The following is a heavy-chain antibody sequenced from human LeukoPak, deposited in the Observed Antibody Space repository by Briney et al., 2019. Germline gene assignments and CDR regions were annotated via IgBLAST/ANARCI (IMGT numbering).Heavy chain of an antibody. CDR3: AKVETAAAATLRGFDY. V-gene: IGHV3-7*03. Sequence: PGGSLRLSCAASGFTFSSYWMSWVRQAPGKGLEWVANIKQDGSEKYYVDSVKGRFTISRDNAKNSLYLQMISLRAEDTAVYYCAKVETAAAATLRGFDYWGQGTLVTVSS. J-gene: IGHJ4*02. CDR2: IKQDGSEK. CDR1: GFTFSSYW. D-gene: IGHD6-13*01.